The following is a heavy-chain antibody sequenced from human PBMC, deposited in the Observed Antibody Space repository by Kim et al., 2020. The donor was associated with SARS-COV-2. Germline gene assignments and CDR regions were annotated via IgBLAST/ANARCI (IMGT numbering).Heavy chain of an antibody. CDR3: ARGISYYDIEVGY. D-gene: IGHD3-22*01. CDR2: ISSSSSYI. CDR1: GFTFSSYS. J-gene: IGHJ4*02. V-gene: IGHV3-21*01. Sequence: GGSLRLSCAASGFTFSSYSMNWVRQAPGKGLEWVSSISSSSSYIYYADSVKGRFTISRDNAKNSLYLQMNSLRAEDTAVYYCARGISYYDIEVGYWGQGTLVTVSS.